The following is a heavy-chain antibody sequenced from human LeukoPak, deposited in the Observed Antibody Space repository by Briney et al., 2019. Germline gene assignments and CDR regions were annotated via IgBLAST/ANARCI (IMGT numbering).Heavy chain of an antibody. CDR2: ISSSDSTI. D-gene: IGHD4-17*01. J-gene: IGHJ6*03. Sequence: GGSLRLSCAASGFTFSSYEMNWVRQAPGKGLEWVSYISSSDSTIYYADSVKGRFTISRDNAKNSLYLQMNSLRAEDTAVYYCARDLRPYYYYYMDVWGKGTTVTVSS. V-gene: IGHV3-48*03. CDR1: GFTFSSYE. CDR3: ARDLRPYYYYYMDV.